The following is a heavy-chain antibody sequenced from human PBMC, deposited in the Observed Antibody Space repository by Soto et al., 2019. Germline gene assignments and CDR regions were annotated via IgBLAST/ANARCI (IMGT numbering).Heavy chain of an antibody. Sequence: QVQLQESGPGLVKPSQTLSLTCTVSGGSISSGGYYWSWIRQHPGKGLEWIGYIYYSGSTYYNPYLKSRVTISVDTSKNQFSLKLSSVTAADTAVYYCARGYGSGSSPFDPWGQGTLVTVSS. CDR3: ARGYGSGSSPFDP. J-gene: IGHJ5*02. CDR2: IYYSGST. V-gene: IGHV4-31*03. D-gene: IGHD3-10*01. CDR1: GGSISSGGYY.